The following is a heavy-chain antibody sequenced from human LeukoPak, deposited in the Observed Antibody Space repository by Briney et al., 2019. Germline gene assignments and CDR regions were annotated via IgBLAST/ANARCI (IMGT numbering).Heavy chain of an antibody. J-gene: IGHJ4*02. CDR3: VRDKDWGFDY. CDR1: GFPFSSYS. D-gene: IGHD7-27*01. CDR2: IVAAGDAI. V-gene: IGHV3-48*02. Sequence: GGSLRLSCAASGFPFSSYSMNWVRQTPGKGLEWISYIVAAGDAIFYADSVKGRFTISRDNAKNSLSLQMNSPTDEDTALYYCVRDKDWGFDYWGRGTLVTVSS.